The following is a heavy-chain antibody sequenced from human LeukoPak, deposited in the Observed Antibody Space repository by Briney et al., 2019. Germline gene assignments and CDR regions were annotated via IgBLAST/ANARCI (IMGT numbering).Heavy chain of an antibody. V-gene: IGHV4-34*01. D-gene: IGHD3-10*01. J-gene: IGHJ4*02. CDR2: INHSGST. Sequence: SETLSLTCAVYGGSFSGYYWSWIRQPPGKGLEWIGEINHSGSTNYNPSLKSRVTISVDTSKNQFSLKLSSVTAADTAVYYCARDGYYYGSGSYYNGGFDYWGQGTLVTVSS. CDR3: ARDGYYYGSGSYYNGGFDY. CDR1: GGSFSGYY.